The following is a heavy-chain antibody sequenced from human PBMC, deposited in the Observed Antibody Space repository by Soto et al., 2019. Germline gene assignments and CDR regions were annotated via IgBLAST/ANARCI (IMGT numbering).Heavy chain of an antibody. J-gene: IGHJ4*02. CDR1: GFTFGDYA. CDR2: IKSKTDGGTT. CDR3: SHGYYQYFES. V-gene: IGHV3-15*01. Sequence: GGSLRLSCTASGFTFGDYAMSWFRQAPGKGPEWVGRIKSKTDGGTTEYAAPVKDRFTISRDDSENTLYLQMNSLKTEDTAVYYCSHGYYQYFESWGQGTLVTVS. D-gene: IGHD5-18*01.